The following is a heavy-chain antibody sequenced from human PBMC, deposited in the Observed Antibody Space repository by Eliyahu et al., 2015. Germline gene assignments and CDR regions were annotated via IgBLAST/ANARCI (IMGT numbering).Heavy chain of an antibody. CDR1: GXPFSSYA. D-gene: IGHD6-13*01. J-gene: IGHJ5*02. Sequence: QVQLVQSGAEVKKPGSSVKVXCKASGXPFSSYAISWVRQAPGQGLEWMGRIIPILGIANYAQKFQGRVTITADKSTSTAYMELSSLRSEDTAVYYCATPSPAAAGTFSSWFDPWGQGTLVTVSS. CDR3: ATPSPAAAGTFSSWFDP. V-gene: IGHV1-69*04. CDR2: IIPILGIA.